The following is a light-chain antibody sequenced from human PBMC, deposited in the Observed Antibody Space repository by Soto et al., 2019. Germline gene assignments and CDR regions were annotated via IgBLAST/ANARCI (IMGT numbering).Light chain of an antibody. Sequence: EIVMTQSPATLSVSRGERATLSCTASQSVSSNLAWYQQKPGQAPRLLIYGASTRATGIPARFSGSGSGTEFTLTITSLQSEDFAVYDGQQYNHWPTTFGQGTKVDIK. J-gene: IGKJ1*01. CDR3: QQYNHWPTT. V-gene: IGKV3-15*01. CDR2: GAS. CDR1: QSVSSN.